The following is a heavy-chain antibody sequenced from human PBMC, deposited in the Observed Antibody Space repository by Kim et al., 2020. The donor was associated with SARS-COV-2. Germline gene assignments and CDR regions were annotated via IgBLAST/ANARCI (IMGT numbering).Heavy chain of an antibody. V-gene: IGHV4-31*03. CDR2: IYYSGST. CDR1: GGSISSGGYY. J-gene: IGHJ6*02. Sequence: SETLSLTCTVSGGSISSGGYYWSWIRQHPGKGLEWIGYIYYSGSTYYNPSLKSRVTISVDTSKNQFSLKLSSVTAADTAVYYCARGMYGSGSYYLYYYYGMDVWGQGTTVTVSS. D-gene: IGHD3-10*01. CDR3: ARGMYGSGSYYLYYYYGMDV.